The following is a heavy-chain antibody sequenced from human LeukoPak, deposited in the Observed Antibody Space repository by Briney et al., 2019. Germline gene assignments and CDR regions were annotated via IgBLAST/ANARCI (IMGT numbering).Heavy chain of an antibody. D-gene: IGHD3-10*01. CDR1: GGSFSGYY. Sequence: PSETLSLTCAVYGGSFSGYYWRWIRQPPGKGLEWIGEINHSGSTNYNPSLKSRVTISVDTSKNQFSLKLSSVTAADTAVYYCARGPRTYYYGSGSEVDVLGMDVWGQGTTVTVSS. J-gene: IGHJ6*02. V-gene: IGHV4-34*01. CDR3: ARGPRTYYYGSGSEVDVLGMDV. CDR2: INHSGST.